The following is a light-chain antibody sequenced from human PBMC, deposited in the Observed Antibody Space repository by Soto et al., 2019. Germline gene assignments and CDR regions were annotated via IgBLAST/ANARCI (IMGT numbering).Light chain of an antibody. CDR2: KAS. V-gene: IGKV1-5*03. CDR3: QHYNSYSEA. J-gene: IGKJ1*01. Sequence: DIQMTQSPSTLSGSVWDRVTITCRASQTISSWLAWYQQKPGKAPKLLIYKASTLKSGVPSRFSGSGSGTEFTLTISSLQPDDFATYYCQHYNSYSEAFGQGTKVDIK. CDR1: QTISSW.